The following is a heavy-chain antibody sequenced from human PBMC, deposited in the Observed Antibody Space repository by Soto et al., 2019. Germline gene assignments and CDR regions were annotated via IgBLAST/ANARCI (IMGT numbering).Heavy chain of an antibody. CDR3: ARHSLALRKNNWFDP. CDR1: GDSIISSDFH. Sequence: PSETLSLTCTVSGDSIISSDFHWGWVRQPPGKGLEWIGSIFYLGSSYYNPSLKSRVTMSVDTSKNQFSLRLRSVTAADTALYFCARHSLALRKNNWFDPWGQGIMVTSPQ. V-gene: IGHV4-39*01. J-gene: IGHJ5*02. D-gene: IGHD3-3*02. CDR2: IFYLGSS.